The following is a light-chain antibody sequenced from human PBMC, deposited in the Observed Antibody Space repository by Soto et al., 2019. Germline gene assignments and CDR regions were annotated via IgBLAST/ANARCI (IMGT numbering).Light chain of an antibody. CDR1: SSNIGGNA. V-gene: IGLV1-44*01. CDR2: SNN. CDR3: AAWDDSLSGYV. Sequence: QSVLTQPPSASGTPGQRVTISCSGSSSNIGGNAVNWYQQLPGTTPKLLIYSNNQRPSGVPDRFSGSKSGTSDSLDISGLQSEDEADYYCAAWDDSLSGYVFGTGTKVTVL. J-gene: IGLJ1*01.